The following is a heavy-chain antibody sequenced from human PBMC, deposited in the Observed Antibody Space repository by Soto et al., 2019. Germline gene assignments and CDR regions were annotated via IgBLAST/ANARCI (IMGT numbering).Heavy chain of an antibody. CDR2: IYYSGST. J-gene: IGHJ4*02. V-gene: IGHV4-31*03. D-gene: IGHD5-18*01. CDR1: GGSISSGGYY. Sequence: QVQLQESGPGLVKPSQTLSLTCTVSGGSISSGGYYWSWIRQHPGKGLEWIGYIYYSGSTYYNPTRKSRVTTAGDTSKNQVSRKLSSVTAADTAVYYCARIDTAACDDWGQGTLVTVSS. CDR3: ARIDTAACDD.